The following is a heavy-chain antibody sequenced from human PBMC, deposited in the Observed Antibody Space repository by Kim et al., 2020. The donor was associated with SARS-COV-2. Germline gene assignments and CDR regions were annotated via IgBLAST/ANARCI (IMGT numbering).Heavy chain of an antibody. CDR2: IYPGDSDT. CDR3: ARQVGQDHLDS. Sequence: GESLKISCKVTFTNSWIGWVRQKPGKGLEWMGIIYPGDSDTRYNPSFQGQVTMSADKSISTVYLQWSSLKASDTAIYYCARQVGQDHLDSWGQGTLVTVSS. V-gene: IGHV5-51*01. D-gene: IGHD1-26*01. CDR1: FTNSW. J-gene: IGHJ5*01.